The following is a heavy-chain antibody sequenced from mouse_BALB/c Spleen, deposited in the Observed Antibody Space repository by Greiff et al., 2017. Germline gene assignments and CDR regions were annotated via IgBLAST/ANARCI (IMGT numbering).Heavy chain of an antibody. D-gene: IGHD2-14*01. CDR1: GYTFTSYY. V-gene: IGHV1S81*02. Sequence: QVHVKQSGPELVKPGASVKMSCKASGYTFTSYYMYWVKQRPGQGLEWIGEINPSNGGTNFNEKFKSKATLTVDKSSSTAYMQLSSLTSEDSAVYYCTRSGEVRRVFDYWGQGTTLTVSS. CDR2: INPSNGGT. CDR3: TRSGEVRRVFDY. J-gene: IGHJ2*01.